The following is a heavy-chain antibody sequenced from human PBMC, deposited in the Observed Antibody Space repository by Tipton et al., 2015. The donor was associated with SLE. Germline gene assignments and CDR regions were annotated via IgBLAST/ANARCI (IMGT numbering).Heavy chain of an antibody. CDR2: ISSSSSYI. CDR1: GFTFSSYS. D-gene: IGHD6-19*01. CDR3: AREGPPTHGSGEYFDP. J-gene: IGHJ4*02. Sequence: SLRLSCAASGFTFSSYSMNWVRQAPGKGLEWVSSISSSSSYIYYADSVKGRFTISRDNAKNSLYLQMNSLRAEDTAVYYCAREGPPTHGSGEYFDPWGQGTLVTVSS. V-gene: IGHV3-21*01.